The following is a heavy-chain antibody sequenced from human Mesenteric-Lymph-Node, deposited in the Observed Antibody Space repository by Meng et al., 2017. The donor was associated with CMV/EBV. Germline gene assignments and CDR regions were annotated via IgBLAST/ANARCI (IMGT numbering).Heavy chain of an antibody. CDR3: AGPDDMGATPHDAFDI. J-gene: IGHJ3*02. CDR1: SGSISTNY. Sequence: GSLRLSCTVSSGSISTNYWSWVRQPPGKGLEYIGHISNTGNTNYNPSLKSRVTISMDTSKNQFSLKLRSVTIADTAVYYCAGPDDMGATPHDAFDIWGQGTMVTVSS. D-gene: IGHD1-26*01. CDR2: ISNTGNT. V-gene: IGHV4-59*01.